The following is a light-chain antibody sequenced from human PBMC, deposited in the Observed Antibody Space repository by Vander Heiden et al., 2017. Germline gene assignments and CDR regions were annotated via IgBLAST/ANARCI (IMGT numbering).Light chain of an antibody. V-gene: IGKV3-20*01. J-gene: IGKJ1*01. CDR3: QQYGSSPPQT. CDR1: QSVSSSY. CDR2: GAS. Sequence: EIVLTPSPGTLSLSPGERATLSCRASQSVSSSYLAWYQQKPGQAPRLLIYGASSRATGIPDRFSGSGSGTDFTLTISRLEPEDFAVYYCQQYGSSPPQTFGQGTKVEIK.